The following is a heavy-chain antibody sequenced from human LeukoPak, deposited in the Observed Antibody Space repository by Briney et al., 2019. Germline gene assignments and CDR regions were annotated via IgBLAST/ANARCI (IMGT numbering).Heavy chain of an antibody. CDR1: GFTFSSYA. V-gene: IGHV3-23*01. J-gene: IGHJ6*02. Sequence: GGSLRLSCAASGFTFSSYAMSWVRQAPGKGLEWVSAISGSGGSTYYADSVKGRFTISRDNSKNTLYLQMNSLRAEDTAVYYCAKGRLRYFSPPGGMDVWGQGTTVTVSS. D-gene: IGHD3-9*01. CDR2: ISGSGGST. CDR3: AKGRLRYFSPPGGMDV.